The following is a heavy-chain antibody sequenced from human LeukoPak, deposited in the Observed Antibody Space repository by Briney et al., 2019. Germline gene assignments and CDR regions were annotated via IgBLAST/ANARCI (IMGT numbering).Heavy chain of an antibody. Sequence: GGSLRLSCAASGFTFSSYAMHWVRQAPGKGLEWVAVISYDGSNKYYADSVKGRFTISRDNSKNTLYLQMNSLRAEDTAVYYCARFTGSYREYFDYWGQGTLVTVSS. D-gene: IGHD3-16*02. J-gene: IGHJ4*02. CDR3: ARFTGSYREYFDY. CDR2: ISYDGSNK. CDR1: GFTFSSYA. V-gene: IGHV3-30-3*01.